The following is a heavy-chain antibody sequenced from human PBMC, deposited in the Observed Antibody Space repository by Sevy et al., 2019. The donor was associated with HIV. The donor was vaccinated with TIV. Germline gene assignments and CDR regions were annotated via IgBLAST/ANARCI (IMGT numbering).Heavy chain of an antibody. CDR2: IYYSGTA. V-gene: IGHV4-39*01. CDR3: ARHYGSNFDY. D-gene: IGHD3-10*01. CDR1: GGSISRTSYH. Sequence: SETLSLTCAVSGGSISRTSYHWVWLRQPPGKGLGWIGNIYYSGTAYYHPSLKSRVTMSVDTSKIQFSLRLSSVTAADTAVYYCARHYGSNFDYWGQGTQVTVSS. J-gene: IGHJ4*02.